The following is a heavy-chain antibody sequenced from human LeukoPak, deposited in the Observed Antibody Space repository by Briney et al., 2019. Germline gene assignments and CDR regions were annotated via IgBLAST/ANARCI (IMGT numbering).Heavy chain of an antibody. CDR3: ARDAPRGSSSSYLYYYGMDV. J-gene: IGHJ6*04. CDR2: IIPIFGTA. V-gene: IGHV1-69*06. CDR1: GGTFSSYA. D-gene: IGHD6-13*01. Sequence: VASVKVFCKASGGTFSSYAISWVRQAPGQGLEWMGGIIPIFGTANYAQKFQGRVTITADKSTSTAYMELSSLRSEDTAVYYCARDAPRGSSSSYLYYYGMDVWGKGTTVTVSS.